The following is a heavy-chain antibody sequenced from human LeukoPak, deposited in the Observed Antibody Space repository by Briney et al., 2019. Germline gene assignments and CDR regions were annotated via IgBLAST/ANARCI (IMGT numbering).Heavy chain of an antibody. CDR2: IYYSGST. Sequence: SETLSLTCTFYGGPFSSYYWSWIRQPPGKGLEWIGYIYYSGSTYYNPSLKSRVTISVDTSKNQFSLKLSSVTAADTAVYYCARSTRRYYDSSGYRHWGQGTLVTVSS. J-gene: IGHJ4*02. D-gene: IGHD3-22*01. CDR3: ARSTRRYYDSSGYRH. CDR1: GGPFSSYY. V-gene: IGHV4-30-4*01.